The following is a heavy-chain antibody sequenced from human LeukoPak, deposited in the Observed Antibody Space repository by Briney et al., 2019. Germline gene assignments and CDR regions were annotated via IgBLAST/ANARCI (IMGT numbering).Heavy chain of an antibody. CDR1: GFTFSNAW. D-gene: IGHD3-22*01. CDR3: TTGNTMIDSDAFDI. J-gene: IGHJ3*02. V-gene: IGHV3-15*01. Sequence: GGSLRPSCAASGFTFSNAWMSWVRQAPGKGLEWVGRIKSKTDGGTTDYAAPVKGRFTISRDDSKNTLYLQMNSLKTEDTAVYYCTTGNTMIDSDAFDIWGQGTMVTVSS. CDR2: IKSKTDGGTT.